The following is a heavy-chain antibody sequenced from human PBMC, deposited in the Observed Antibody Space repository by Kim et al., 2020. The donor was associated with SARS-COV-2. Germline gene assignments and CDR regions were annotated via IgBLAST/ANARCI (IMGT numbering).Heavy chain of an antibody. J-gene: IGHJ5*02. CDR2: INHSGST. D-gene: IGHD3-9*01. Sequence: SETLSLTCAVYGGSFSGYYWSWIRQPPGKGLEWIGEINHSGSTNYNPSLKSRVTISVDTSKNQFSLKLSSVTAADTAVYYCARGLYYDILTGYYKRTRGAWFDPWGQGTLVTVSS. CDR3: ARGLYYDILTGYYKRTRGAWFDP. V-gene: IGHV4-34*01. CDR1: GGSFSGYY.